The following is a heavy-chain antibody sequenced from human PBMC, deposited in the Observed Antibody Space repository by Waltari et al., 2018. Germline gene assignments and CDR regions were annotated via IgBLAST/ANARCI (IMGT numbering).Heavy chain of an antibody. D-gene: IGHD6-19*01. V-gene: IGHV3-9*01. CDR2: ISWNSGSI. J-gene: IGHJ4*02. CDR3: AKGGGGWYVGWYYFDY. CDR1: GFTFDDYA. Sequence: EVQLVESGGGLVQPGRSLRLSCAASGFTFDDYAMHWVRQAPGKGLELVSCISWNSGSIGYADSVKGRFTIARDNAKNSLYLQMNSLRAEDTALYYCAKGGGGWYVGWYYFDYWGQGTLVTVSS.